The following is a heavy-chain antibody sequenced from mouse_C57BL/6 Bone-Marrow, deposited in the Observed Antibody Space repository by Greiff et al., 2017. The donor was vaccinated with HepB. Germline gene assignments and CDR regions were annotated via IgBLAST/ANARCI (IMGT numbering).Heavy chain of an antibody. CDR3: ARPLTTHFDV. V-gene: IGHV1-69*01. CDR1: GYTFTSYW. J-gene: IGHJ1*03. D-gene: IGHD1-1*01. Sequence: QVQLKQPGAELVMPGASVKLSCKASGYTFTSYWMHWVKRRPGQGLEWIGEIDPSDSYTNYNQKFKGKSTLTVDKSSSTAYMQLSSLTSEDSAVYYCARPLTTHFDVWGTGTTVTVSS. CDR2: IDPSDSYT.